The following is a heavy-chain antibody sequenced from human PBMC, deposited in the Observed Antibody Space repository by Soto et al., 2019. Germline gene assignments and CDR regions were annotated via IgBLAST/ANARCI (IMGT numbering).Heavy chain of an antibody. D-gene: IGHD3-10*01. CDR2: ISSSGSTI. J-gene: IGHJ4*02. V-gene: IGHV3-48*04. Sequence: PGGSLRLSCAASGFTFNSFAMTWVRQAPGKGLEWVSYISSSGSTIYYADSVKGRFTISGDNAKNSLYLQMNSLRAEDTAVYYCARDRRYAEFSLDYWGQGALVTVSS. CDR1: GFTFNSFA. CDR3: ARDRRYAEFSLDY.